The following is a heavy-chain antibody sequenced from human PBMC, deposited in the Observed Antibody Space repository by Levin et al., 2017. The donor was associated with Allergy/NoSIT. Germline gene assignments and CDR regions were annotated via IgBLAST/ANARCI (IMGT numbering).Heavy chain of an antibody. CDR3: AGEYGGDWYFDL. Sequence: SLTLSLPCTVSGDSISTSYWSWIRQPPGRGLEWIGYIHYDGNTNYNPSLTSRITISLDTSKNEFSLKLRSVTAADTAVYYCAGEYGGDWYFDLWGRGTLVTVSS. J-gene: IGHJ2*01. V-gene: IGHV4-59*01. CDR1: GDSISTSY. CDR2: IHYDGNT. D-gene: IGHD2-21*01.